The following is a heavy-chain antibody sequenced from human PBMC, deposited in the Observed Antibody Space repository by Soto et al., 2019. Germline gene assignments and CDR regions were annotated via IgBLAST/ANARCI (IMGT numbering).Heavy chain of an antibody. J-gene: IGHJ3*01. CDR3: VKVSYSSLTTLGSAFDV. Sequence: QLVESGGGLVQPGRSPRLSCAASGFTFDDYDMHWVRQAPGKGLEWVSGISWSGDNMAYADSVKGRFITSRDNVKNSLYLQMNSLRVEDTALYHCVKVSYSSLTTLGSAFDVWGQGTMVTVS. CDR2: ISWSGDNM. D-gene: IGHD4-4*01. V-gene: IGHV3-9*01. CDR1: GFTFDDYD.